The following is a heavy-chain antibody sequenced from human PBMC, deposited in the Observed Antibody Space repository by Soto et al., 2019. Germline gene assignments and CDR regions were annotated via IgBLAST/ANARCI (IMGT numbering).Heavy chain of an antibody. V-gene: IGHV1-58*01. CDR1: GFTFTSSA. CDR2: IVVGGGNT. Sequence: GASVKVSCKASGFTFTSSAVQWVRQARGQRREWIGWIVVGGGNTNYAQKFQERVTITRDMSTSTAYMELSSLRPEDTAVYYCAAAPRIQLWLVYYGMDVWDQGTKGTVSS. CDR3: AAAPRIQLWLVYYGMDV. D-gene: IGHD5-18*01. J-gene: IGHJ6*02.